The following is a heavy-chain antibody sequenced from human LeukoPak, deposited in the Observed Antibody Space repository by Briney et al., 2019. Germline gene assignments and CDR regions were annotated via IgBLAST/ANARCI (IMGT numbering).Heavy chain of an antibody. Sequence: SETLSLTCTVSGGSISSSSYYWGWIRQPPGKGLEWIGSIYYSGSTYYNPSLKSRVTISVDTSKNQFSLKLSSVTAADTAVYYCARHWVVVTARDNWFDLWGQGTLVTVSS. D-gene: IGHD2-21*02. J-gene: IGHJ5*02. CDR1: GGSISSSSYY. CDR3: ARHWVVVTARDNWFDL. CDR2: IYYSGST. V-gene: IGHV4-39*01.